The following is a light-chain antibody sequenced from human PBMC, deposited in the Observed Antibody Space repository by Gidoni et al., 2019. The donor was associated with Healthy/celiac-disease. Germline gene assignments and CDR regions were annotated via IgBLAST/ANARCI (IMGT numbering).Light chain of an antibody. V-gene: IGLV2-14*01. Sequence: QSALTQPASVSGSPGQSITISCTGTSSDVGGYNYVSWYQQHPGNAPKLMIYDVSNRPLGISNRFSGSKSGNTASLTISGLQAEDEADYYCSSYTSSSTVVFGGGTKLTVL. J-gene: IGLJ2*01. CDR1: SSDVGGYNY. CDR2: DVS. CDR3: SSYTSSSTVV.